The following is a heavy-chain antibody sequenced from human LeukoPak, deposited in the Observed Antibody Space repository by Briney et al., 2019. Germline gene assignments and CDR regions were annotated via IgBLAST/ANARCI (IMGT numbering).Heavy chain of an antibody. Sequence: PSETLSLTCAVSGGSISSSNWWSWVRQPPGKGLEWIGEIYHSGSTNYNPSLKSRVTISVDKSKNQFSLTLSSVTAADTAVYYCARGQKYRNGYTVTELGSGYFDYWGQGTLVTVSS. V-gene: IGHV4-4*02. CDR2: IYHSGST. CDR3: ARGQKYRNGYTVTELGSGYFDY. J-gene: IGHJ4*02. D-gene: IGHD5-18*01. CDR1: GGSISSSNW.